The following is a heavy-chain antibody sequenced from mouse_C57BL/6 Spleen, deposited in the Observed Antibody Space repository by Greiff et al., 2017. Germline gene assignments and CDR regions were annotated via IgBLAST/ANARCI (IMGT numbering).Heavy chain of an antibody. J-gene: IGHJ4*01. D-gene: IGHD2-12*01. CDR3: AVDSDPRAMDY. CDR2: IDPSDSET. Sequence: QVQLQQPGAELVRPGSSVKLSCKASGYTFTSYWMHWVKQRPIQGLEWIGNIDPSDSETHYNQKFKDKATLTVDKSSSTAYMQLSSLTSEDSAVYYCAVDSDPRAMDYWGQGTSVTVSS. CDR1: GYTFTSYW. V-gene: IGHV1-52*01.